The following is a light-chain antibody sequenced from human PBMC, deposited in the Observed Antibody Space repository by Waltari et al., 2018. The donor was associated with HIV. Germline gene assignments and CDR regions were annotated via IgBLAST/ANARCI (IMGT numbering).Light chain of an antibody. Sequence: ELVLTQSPGTLSLSRRERANLSCRASQCVSSAYLAWYQQKPGQAPRLLIYGASTRATGIPDTFTGSGSGTDFTLTISSLDPEDFAVYYCQQYGSSPYTFGQGTNLEIK. J-gene: IGKJ2*01. CDR2: GAS. CDR1: QCVSSAY. CDR3: QQYGSSPYT. V-gene: IGKV3-20*01.